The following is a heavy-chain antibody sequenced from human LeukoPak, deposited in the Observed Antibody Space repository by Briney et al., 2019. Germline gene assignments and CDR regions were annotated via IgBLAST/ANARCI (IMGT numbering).Heavy chain of an antibody. CDR1: GGSFSGYY. D-gene: IGHD5-24*01. V-gene: IGHV4-34*01. J-gene: IGHJ4*02. CDR2: INHSGST. Sequence: PSETLSLTCAVYGGSFSGYYWSWIRQPPGKGLEWIGEINHSGSTNYNPSLKSRVTISVDTSKNQFSLKLSSVTAADTAVYYCAREGSMATIGYWGQGTLVTVSS. CDR3: AREGSMATIGY.